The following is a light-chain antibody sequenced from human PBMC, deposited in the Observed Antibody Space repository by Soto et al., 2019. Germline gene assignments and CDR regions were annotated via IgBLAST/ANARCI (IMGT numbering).Light chain of an antibody. Sequence: QSALTQPASVSGSPGQSITISCTGTSSDVGGYNYVSWYQQHPGKAPKLMIYDVSNRPSGVSNRFSGSKSGNTASLTISGLQAEDEAEYYCSSYTGSSTYVVFGGGTKLTAL. CDR1: SSDVGGYNY. CDR2: DVS. V-gene: IGLV2-14*01. CDR3: SSYTGSSTYVV. J-gene: IGLJ2*01.